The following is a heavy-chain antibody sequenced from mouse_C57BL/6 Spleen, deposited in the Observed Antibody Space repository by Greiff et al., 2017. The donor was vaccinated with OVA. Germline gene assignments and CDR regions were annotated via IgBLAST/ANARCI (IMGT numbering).Heavy chain of an antibody. D-gene: IGHD3-2*02. Sequence: QVQLKQSGPGLVQPSQSLSITCTVSGFSLTSYGVHWVRQSPGKGLEWLGVIWSGGSTDNNAAFISRLSISKDNSKSQVFFKMNSLEADDTARYYCARDSSGYRSWLAYWGQGTLVTVSA. CDR1: GFSLTSYG. J-gene: IGHJ3*01. CDR3: ARDSSGYRSWLAY. CDR2: IWSGGST. V-gene: IGHV2-2*01.